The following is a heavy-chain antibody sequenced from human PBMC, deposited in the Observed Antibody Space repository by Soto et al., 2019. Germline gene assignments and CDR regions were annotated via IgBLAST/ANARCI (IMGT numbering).Heavy chain of an antibody. J-gene: IGHJ4*02. CDR3: VRGRGSHSGTIDS. Sequence: SETLSLTCAVSSGSINSSNWWTGVRQSPGKGLEWIGEVFHSGNTNYNPSLKSRVTMPVDKSKNQFSLKLSSVTAADTAVYYCVRGRGSHSGTIDSWGQGTLVTVSS. CDR2: VFHSGNT. V-gene: IGHV4-4*02. CDR1: SGSINSSNW. D-gene: IGHD6-13*01.